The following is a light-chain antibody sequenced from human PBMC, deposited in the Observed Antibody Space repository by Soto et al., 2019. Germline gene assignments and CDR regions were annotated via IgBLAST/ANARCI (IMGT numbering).Light chain of an antibody. CDR1: RPNIGAGYD. J-gene: IGLJ1*01. CDR2: GNS. CDR3: QSYDSSLSGWV. V-gene: IGLV1-40*01. Sequence: QSVLTQPPSVSGAPGQRVTISCTGSRPNIGAGYDVHWYQQLPGTAPKLLIYGNSNRPSGVPDRFSGSKSGTSASLDITGLQAEDEADYYCQSYDSSLSGWVFGTGTKLTVL.